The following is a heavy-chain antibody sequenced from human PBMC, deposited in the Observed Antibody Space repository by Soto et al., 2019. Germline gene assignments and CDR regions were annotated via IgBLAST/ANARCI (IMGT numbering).Heavy chain of an antibody. CDR3: AKAVGLGSGYYSDY. CDR2: ISGSGGST. CDR1: GFTFSSYA. J-gene: IGHJ4*02. Sequence: GGSLRLSCAASGFTFSSYAMSWVRQAPGKGLEWVSAISGSGGSTYYADSVKGRFTISRDNSKNTLYLQMNSLRAEDKAVYYCAKAVGLGSGYYSDYWGQGTLVTVSS. V-gene: IGHV3-23*01. D-gene: IGHD3-22*01.